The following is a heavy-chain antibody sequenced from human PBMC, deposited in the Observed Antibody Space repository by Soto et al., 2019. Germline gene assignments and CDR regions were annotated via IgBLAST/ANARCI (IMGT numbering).Heavy chain of an antibody. J-gene: IGHJ4*02. CDR3: ARVFSSGSGWMYYFDF. V-gene: IGHV4-4*02. CDR1: SDSIAGENW. D-gene: IGHD6-19*01. Sequence: QVQLQESGPGLVKPSETLSLTCTVSSDSIAGENWWSWVRQPPGLGLEWIGEVFHTGGTNYNPSLNSRVTMEVDKSKNQFSLTLISATAADTAVYYCARVFSSGSGWMYYFDFWGQGTLVSVSS. CDR2: VFHTGGT.